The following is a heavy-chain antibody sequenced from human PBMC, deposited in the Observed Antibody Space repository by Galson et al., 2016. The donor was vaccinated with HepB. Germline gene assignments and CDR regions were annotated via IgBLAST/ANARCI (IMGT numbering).Heavy chain of an antibody. Sequence: SLRLSCAASGISVRSTYMTWVRQAPGKGLEWISVIYGGGSTYYADSVQGRFTISRDNSRNTLHLQMNNLRVEDTAIYCCAREGTTGVIFGLDVWGQGTTVTVSS. D-gene: IGHD1/OR15-1a*01. CDR2: IYGGGST. J-gene: IGHJ6*02. CDR1: GISVRSTY. V-gene: IGHV3-66*01. CDR3: AREGTTGVIFGLDV.